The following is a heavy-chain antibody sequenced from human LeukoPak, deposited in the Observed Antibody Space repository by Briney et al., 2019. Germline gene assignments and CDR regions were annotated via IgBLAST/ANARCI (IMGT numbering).Heavy chain of an antibody. CDR3: AKGGVWFGNSNP. CDR2: ISGSGGST. V-gene: IGHV3-23*01. CDR1: GFTFSSYA. Sequence: GGSLRLSCAASGFTFSSYAMSWVRQAPGKGLEWGSGISGSGGSTNYADSVKGRFTISRDNSKNTLYLQMNSLRAEDTAVYYCAKGGVWFGNSNPWGQGTLVTVSS. J-gene: IGHJ5*02. D-gene: IGHD3-10*01.